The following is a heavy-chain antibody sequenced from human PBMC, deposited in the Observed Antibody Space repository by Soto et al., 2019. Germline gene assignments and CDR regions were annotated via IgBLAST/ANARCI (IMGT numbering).Heavy chain of an antibody. CDR1: GYRFTSYW. V-gene: IGHV5-10-1*01. CDR3: ARTESGYSYGFADV. Sequence: PGESLKISCKGSGYRFTSYWISWVRQMPGKGLEWMGRIDPSDSYTNYSPSFEGHVTISADKSTSTAYLQWSSLKASDTAMYYCARTESGYSYGFADVWGQGTTVTVS. J-gene: IGHJ6*02. CDR2: IDPSDSYT. D-gene: IGHD5-18*01.